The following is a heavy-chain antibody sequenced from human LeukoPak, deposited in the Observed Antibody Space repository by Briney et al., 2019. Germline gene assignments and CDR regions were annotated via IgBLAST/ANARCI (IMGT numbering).Heavy chain of an antibody. CDR1: GFTFSSYW. CDR3: AKDINKSYFDL. D-gene: IGHD2/OR15-2a*01. CDR2: INTDGRST. V-gene: IGHV3-74*01. J-gene: IGHJ2*01. Sequence: GGSLRLSCAASGFTFSSYWMHWVRQAPGKGLVWVSRINTDGRSTTYADSVKGRFTISRDNAKNTLFLQMSSLRDEDTAMYYCAKDINKSYFDLWGRGTLVTVSS.